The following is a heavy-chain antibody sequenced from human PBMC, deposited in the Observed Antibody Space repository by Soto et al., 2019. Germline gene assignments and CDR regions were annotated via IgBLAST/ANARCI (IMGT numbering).Heavy chain of an antibody. CDR3: ARVSLVPPLVYYYMDV. D-gene: IGHD6-13*01. CDR1: GGSFSGYY. Sequence: QVQLQQWGAGLLKPSETLSLTCAVYGGSFSGYYWSWIRQPPGKGLEWIGEINHSGSTNYNPSLKSRVTISVDTSKNQFSLKLSSVTAADTAVYYCARVSLVPPLVYYYMDVWGKGTTVTVSS. J-gene: IGHJ6*03. V-gene: IGHV4-34*01. CDR2: INHSGST.